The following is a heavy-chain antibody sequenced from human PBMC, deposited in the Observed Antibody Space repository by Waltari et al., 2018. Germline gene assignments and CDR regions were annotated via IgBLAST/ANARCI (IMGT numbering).Heavy chain of an antibody. J-gene: IGHJ4*02. CDR3: ARGSGSYI. CDR2: INAGNGNT. D-gene: IGHD1-26*01. CDR1: GGTFSSYA. Sequence: QVQLVQSGAEVKKPGSSVKVSCKASGGTFSSYAISWVRQAPGQGLEWMGGINAGNGNTKYSQKFQGRVTITRDTSASTAYMELSSLRSEDTAVYYCARGSGSYIWGQGTLVTVSS. V-gene: IGHV1-3*01.